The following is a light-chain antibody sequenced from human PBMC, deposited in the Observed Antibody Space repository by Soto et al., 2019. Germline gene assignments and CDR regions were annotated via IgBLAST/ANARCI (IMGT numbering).Light chain of an antibody. V-gene: IGKV4-1*01. CDR2: WAS. J-gene: IGKJ1*01. CDR1: QSVLYSSNNKNY. CDR3: QQYYSTPWT. Sequence: DIVMTQSPDSLAVSLGERATINCKSSQSVLYSSNNKNYLTWYQQKPGQPPKLLIYWASTRESGVPDRFSGSESGTDFTLTISSLQAEAVAVYYCQQYYSTPWTFGQGTKVEIK.